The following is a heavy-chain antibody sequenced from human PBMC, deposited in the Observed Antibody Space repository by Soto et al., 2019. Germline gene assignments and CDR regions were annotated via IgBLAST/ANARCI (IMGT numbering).Heavy chain of an antibody. CDR3: ARGLLTRIAVAGRGGGWCDP. CDR1: GGSFSGYY. CDR2: INHSGST. V-gene: IGHV4-34*01. D-gene: IGHD6-19*01. Sequence: QVQLQQWGAGLLKPSETLSLTCAVYGGSFSGYYWSWIRQPPGKGLEWIGEINHSGSTNYNPSLKSRVTISVATSTSHFSLKLSSVTAADTAVYYCARGLLTRIAVAGRGGGWCDPWGQGTLVTVSS. J-gene: IGHJ5*02.